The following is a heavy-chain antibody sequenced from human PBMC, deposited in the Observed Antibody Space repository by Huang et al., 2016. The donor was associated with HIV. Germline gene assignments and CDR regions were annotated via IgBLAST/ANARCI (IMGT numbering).Heavy chain of an antibody. J-gene: IGHJ5*02. D-gene: IGHD1-1*01. CDR1: GVIFSSYA. Sequence: QVQLVQSGAEVKKPGSSVRVSCEASGVIFSSYAINWVGQAPGQGLGWMGGTIPIFGTPTYAHKFQGRVTITADESTGTAYMELSSLRSDDTAVYYCARDRKYDNAWYWFDPWGQGTLVTVSS. V-gene: IGHV1-69*01. CDR3: ARDRKYDNAWYWFDP. CDR2: TIPIFGTP.